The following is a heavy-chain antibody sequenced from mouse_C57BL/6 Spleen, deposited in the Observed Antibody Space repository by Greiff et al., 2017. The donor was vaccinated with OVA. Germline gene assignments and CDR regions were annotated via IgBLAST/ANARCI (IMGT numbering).Heavy chain of an antibody. CDR2: INPYNGGT. CDR3: AREEDYDGFAY. D-gene: IGHD2-4*01. CDR1: GYTFTDYY. Sequence: DVKLQESGPVLVKPGASVKMSCKASGYTFTDYYMNWVKQSHGKSLEWIGVINPYNGGTSYNQKFKGKATLTVDKSSSTAYMELNSLTSEDSAVYYCAREEDYDGFAYWGQGTLVTVSA. V-gene: IGHV1-19*01. J-gene: IGHJ3*01.